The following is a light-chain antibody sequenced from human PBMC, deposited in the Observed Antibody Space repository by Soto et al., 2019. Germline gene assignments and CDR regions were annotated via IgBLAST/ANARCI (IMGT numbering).Light chain of an antibody. CDR2: GAS. V-gene: IGKV3-15*01. CDR3: QQYNKWPPWT. J-gene: IGKJ1*01. CDR1: QSVSSN. Sequence: EIVMTQSPVTLSVSPGERATLSCRASQSVSSNLAWYQQKPGQAPRLLIYGASTRATGIPVRFSGSGSGTEFTLTISSLQSEDFAVYYCQQYNKWPPWTFGQGTKVEIK.